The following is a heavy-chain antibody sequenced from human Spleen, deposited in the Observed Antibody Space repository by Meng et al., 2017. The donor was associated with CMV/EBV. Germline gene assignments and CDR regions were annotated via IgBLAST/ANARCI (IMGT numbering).Heavy chain of an antibody. CDR3: ARGGGWTKMVDY. Sequence: SETLSLTCAVYGGSFSGYYWSWIRQPPGKGLEWIGEINHSGSTNYNPSLKSRVTISVDTSKNQFSLKLSSVTAADTALYYCARGGGWTKMVDYWGQGTLVTVSS. D-gene: IGHD6-19*01. V-gene: IGHV4-34*01. CDR2: INHSGST. CDR1: GGSFSGYY. J-gene: IGHJ4*02.